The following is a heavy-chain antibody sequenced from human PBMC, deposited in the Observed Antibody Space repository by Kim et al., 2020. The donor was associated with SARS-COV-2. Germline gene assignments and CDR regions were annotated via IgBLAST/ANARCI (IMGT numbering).Heavy chain of an antibody. CDR3: ARGGYSSSWADLGYYGMDV. V-gene: IGHV1-69*13. Sequence: SVKVSCKASGGTFSSYAISWVRQAPGQGLEWMGGIIPIFGTANYAQKFQGRVTITADESTSTAYMELSSLRSEDTAVYYCARGGYSSSWADLGYYGMDVWGQGTTVTVSS. CDR1: GGTFSSYA. D-gene: IGHD6-13*01. CDR2: IIPIFGTA. J-gene: IGHJ6*02.